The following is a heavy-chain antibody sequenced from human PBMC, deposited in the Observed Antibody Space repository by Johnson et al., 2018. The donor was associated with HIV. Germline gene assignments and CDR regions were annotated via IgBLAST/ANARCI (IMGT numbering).Heavy chain of an antibody. CDR2: ISWNSGDI. CDR3: ARSQTMIVDGADAFDI. CDR1: GFTFDDYG. V-gene: IGHV3-9*01. D-gene: IGHD3-22*01. Sequence: EVQLVESGGGLVQPGRSLRLSCAASGFTFDDYGMHWVRQAPGKGLEWVSGISWNSGDIGYADSVKGRFTISRDNSKNTLYLQMNSLRAEDTAVYYCARSQTMIVDGADAFDIWGQGTMVTVSS. J-gene: IGHJ3*02.